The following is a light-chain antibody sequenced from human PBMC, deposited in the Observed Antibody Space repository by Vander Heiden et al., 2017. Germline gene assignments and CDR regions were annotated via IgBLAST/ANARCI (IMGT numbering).Light chain of an antibody. V-gene: IGLV3-1*01. CDR3: QALDSSTGVV. CDR2: QDS. J-gene: IGLJ2*01. Sequence: SYELPQPPSVSVSPGQTASITCSGDKWGDKYACWYQQKPGHAPVLVIYQDSKRPAGIPERFSGSKAGNTATLTISGTQAMDEADYYGQALDSSTGVVFGGGTKLTVL. CDR1: KWGDKY.